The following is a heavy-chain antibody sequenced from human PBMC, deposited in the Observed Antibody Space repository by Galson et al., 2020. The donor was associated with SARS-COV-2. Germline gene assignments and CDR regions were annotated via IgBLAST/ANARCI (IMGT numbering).Heavy chain of an antibody. D-gene: IGHD6-13*01. V-gene: IGHV3-30*04. CDR1: GFTFSSYA. CDR2: ISYDGSNK. J-gene: IGHJ4*02. CDR3: AKPHLYSSSWHPKFDY. Sequence: GGSLRLSCAASGFTFSSYAMHWVRQAPGKGLEWVAVISYDGSNKYYADSVKGRFTISRDNSKNTLYLQMNSLRAEDTAVYYCAKPHLYSSSWHPKFDYWGQGTLVTVSS.